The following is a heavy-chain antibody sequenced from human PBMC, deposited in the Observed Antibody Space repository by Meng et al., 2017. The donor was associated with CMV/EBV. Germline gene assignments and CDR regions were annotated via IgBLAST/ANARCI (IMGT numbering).Heavy chain of an antibody. D-gene: IGHD3-9*01. Sequence: SGPTLVKPTETLTLTCTVSGFSLSNARMGVSWIRQPPGKALEWLALIYWNDDKRYSPSLKSRLTITKDTSKNQVVLTMTNMDPVDTATYYCAHRITISPVFDPWGQGTLVTVSS. V-gene: IGHV2-5*01. CDR3: AHRITISPVFDP. CDR2: IYWNDDK. J-gene: IGHJ5*02. CDR1: GFSLSNARMG.